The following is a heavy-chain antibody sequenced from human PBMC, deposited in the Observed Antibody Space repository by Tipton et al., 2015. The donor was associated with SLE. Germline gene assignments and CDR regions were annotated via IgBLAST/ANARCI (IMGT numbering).Heavy chain of an antibody. CDR3: ARDSLSSSGYYFPDY. D-gene: IGHD3-22*01. Sequence: SLRLSCAASGFTFSAYGMHWVRQALGKGLEWVACIRYDGSNNYYADSVRGRLTISTDNSKNTLYLQMNSLRPEDTAVYYCARDSLSSSGYYFPDYWGQGTLVTVSS. J-gene: IGHJ4*02. V-gene: IGHV3-30*02. CDR1: GFTFSAYG. CDR2: IRYDGSNN.